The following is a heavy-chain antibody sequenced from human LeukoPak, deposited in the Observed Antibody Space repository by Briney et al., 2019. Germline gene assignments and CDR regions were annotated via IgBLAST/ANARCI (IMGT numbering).Heavy chain of an antibody. CDR2: ILYDGSNK. V-gene: IGHV3-30*04. D-gene: IGHD6-19*01. Sequence: GGSLRLSCAASGFTFSSYAMHWVRQAPGKGLEWVAVILYDGSNKYYADSVKGRFTISRDNSKNTLYLQMNSLRAEDTAVYCCARDRMSGSGWLKEGSRVAYFDYWGQGTLVTVSS. CDR1: GFTFSSYA. CDR3: ARDRMSGSGWLKEGSRVAYFDY. J-gene: IGHJ4*02.